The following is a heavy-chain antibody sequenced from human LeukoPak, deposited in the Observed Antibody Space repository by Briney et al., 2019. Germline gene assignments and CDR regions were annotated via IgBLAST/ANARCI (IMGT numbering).Heavy chain of an antibody. CDR3: ARVDCSGGSCYDTYYYYGMDV. D-gene: IGHD2-15*01. CDR2: IKQDGSEK. J-gene: IGHJ6*02. V-gene: IGHV3-7*01. Sequence: PGGSLRLSCAASGFTFSSYWMSWVRQAPGKGLEWVANIKQDGSEKYYVDSVKGRFTISRDNAKNSLYLQMNSLRAEDTAVYYCARVDCSGGSCYDTYYYYGMDVWGQGTTVTISS. CDR1: GFTFSSYW.